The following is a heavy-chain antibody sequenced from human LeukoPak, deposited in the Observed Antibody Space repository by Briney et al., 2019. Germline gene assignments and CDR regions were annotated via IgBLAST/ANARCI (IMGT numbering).Heavy chain of an antibody. CDR1: GFTFSSYG. Sequence: GGSLRLSCAASGFTFSSYGMHWVRQAPGKGLEWVAVVSYDGNNKYYADSVKGRFTISRDNSKNTLYLQMNSLRAEDTAVYYCARDKSAGPPYYYMDVWGKGTTVTVSS. D-gene: IGHD6-13*01. CDR2: VSYDGNNK. V-gene: IGHV3-30*03. J-gene: IGHJ6*03. CDR3: ARDKSAGPPYYYMDV.